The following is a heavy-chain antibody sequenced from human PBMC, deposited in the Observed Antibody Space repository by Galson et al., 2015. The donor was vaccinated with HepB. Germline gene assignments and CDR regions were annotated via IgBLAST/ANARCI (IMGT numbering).Heavy chain of an antibody. D-gene: IGHD6-13*01. CDR1: GYTFSYYY. CDR3: ATISRAAGVDY. V-gene: IGHV1-46*01. Sequence: SVKVSCKASGYTFSYYYMHWVRQAPGQGLEWMGTINPTTGGTTHAQKFQGRVSMTRDTSTSTVYMELSSLGSEDTAIYFCATISRAAGVDYWGQGNLVTVSS. CDR2: INPTTGGT. J-gene: IGHJ4*02.